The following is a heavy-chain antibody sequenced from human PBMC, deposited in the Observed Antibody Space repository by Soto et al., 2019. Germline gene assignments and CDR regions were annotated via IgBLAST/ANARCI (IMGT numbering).Heavy chain of an antibody. CDR2: IYSGGST. V-gene: IGHV3-66*01. CDR1: GFTVSSNY. J-gene: IGHJ4*02. CDR3: ARDILTGQFDY. D-gene: IGHD3-9*01. Sequence: GGSLRLSCAASGFTVSSNYMSWVRQAPGKGLEWVSVIYSGGSTYYADSVKGRFTISRDNSKNTLYLQMNSLRAEDTAVYYCARDILTGQFDYWGQGTLVTVSS.